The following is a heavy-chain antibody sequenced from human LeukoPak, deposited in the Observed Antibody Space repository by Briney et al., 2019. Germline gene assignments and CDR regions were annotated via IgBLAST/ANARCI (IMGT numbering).Heavy chain of an antibody. Sequence: GRSLRLSCAASGFTFSSYAMHWVRQAPGKGLEWVAVISYDGSNKYYADSVKGRFTISRDNSKNTLYLHMNSLRAEDTAVYYCAREAHASNFDYWGQGTLVTVSS. CDR3: AREAHASNFDY. CDR1: GFTFSSYA. CDR2: ISYDGSNK. J-gene: IGHJ4*02. V-gene: IGHV3-30-3*01.